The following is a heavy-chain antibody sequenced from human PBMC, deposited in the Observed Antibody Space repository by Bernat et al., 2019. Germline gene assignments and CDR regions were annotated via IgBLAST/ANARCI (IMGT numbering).Heavy chain of an antibody. J-gene: IGHJ4*02. CDR1: GIPFSSYS. CDR3: ARDSGGLDY. CDR2: ISSSSSYI. V-gene: IGHV3-21*05. D-gene: IGHD2-15*01. Sequence: EVQLVESGGGLVKPGGSLRPSCAASGIPFSSYSIDWVRQVTGKGLEWVSYISSSSSYIYYADSVKGRLTISRDNAKNSLYLQMNGLRAEDTGVYYCARDSGGLDYWGQGTLVTVSS.